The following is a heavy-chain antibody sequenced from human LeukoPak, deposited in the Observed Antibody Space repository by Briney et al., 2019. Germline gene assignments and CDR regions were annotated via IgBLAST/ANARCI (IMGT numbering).Heavy chain of an antibody. CDR3: TTLTGASNFDY. J-gene: IGHJ4*02. CDR1: GLSLSVYE. Sequence: GGSLRLSCAASGLSLSVYEIHWVRQARGKGREWFADVSGSWSITYYADPVRGRFSTSRDNAKNSLYLQMNSLRAEDTAVYYCTTLTGASNFDYWGQGTLVTVSS. CDR2: VSGSWSIT. D-gene: IGHD7-27*01. V-gene: IGHV3-48*03.